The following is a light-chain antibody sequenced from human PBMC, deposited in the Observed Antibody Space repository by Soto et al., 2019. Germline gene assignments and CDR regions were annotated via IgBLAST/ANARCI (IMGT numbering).Light chain of an antibody. CDR1: QSVTTR. J-gene: IGKJ5*01. V-gene: IGKV3-20*01. CDR3: QQSGGSPIP. CDR2: GAS. Sequence: MVLTQSPGTRSLSPGERGTLACRASQSVTTRLAWYQHKPGQAPTLLMSGASNRASGVPVRFSGSGSGTDFTLTITRLEPEDFALYYCQQSGGSPIPFGLGTRLEI.